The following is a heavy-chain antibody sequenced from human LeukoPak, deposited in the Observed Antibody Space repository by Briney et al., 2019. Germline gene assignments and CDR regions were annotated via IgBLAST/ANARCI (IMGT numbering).Heavy chain of an antibody. CDR3: ARVGYSSGWYNAFDI. D-gene: IGHD6-19*01. Sequence: GGSLRLSCAASGFTFSSYSMNWVRQAPGMGLEWVSSISSSSSYIYYADSVKGRFTISRVNAKNSLYLQMNSLRAEDTAVYYCARVGYSSGWYNAFDIWGQGTMVTVSS. CDR1: GFTFSSYS. V-gene: IGHV3-21*01. J-gene: IGHJ3*02. CDR2: ISSSSSYI.